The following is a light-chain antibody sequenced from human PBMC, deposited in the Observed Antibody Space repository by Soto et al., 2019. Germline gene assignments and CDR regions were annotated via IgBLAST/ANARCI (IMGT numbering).Light chain of an antibody. Sequence: DIQMTQSPSTLSASVGDRVTITCRASQSLSSWLAWYQQKPGKAPKLLIYDASSLESGVPSRFSGSGSGTDFTLTITSLQPDDFATYYCQQYNSYSYTFGQGTKVDIK. CDR3: QQYNSYSYT. V-gene: IGKV1-5*01. CDR2: DAS. J-gene: IGKJ2*01. CDR1: QSLSSW.